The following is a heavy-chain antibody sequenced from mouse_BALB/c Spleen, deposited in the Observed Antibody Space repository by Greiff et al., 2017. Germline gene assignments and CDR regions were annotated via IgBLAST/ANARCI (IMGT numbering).Heavy chain of an antibody. J-gene: IGHJ4*01. V-gene: IGHV5-6-5*01. Sequence: EVQRVESGGGLVKPGGSLKLSCAASGFTFSSYAMSWVRQTPEKRLEWVASISSGGSTYYPDSVKGRVTISRDNARNILYLQMSSLRSEDTAMYYCARRDGNYDYYAMDYWGQGTSVTVSS. D-gene: IGHD2-1*01. CDR2: ISSGGST. CDR3: ARRDGNYDYYAMDY. CDR1: GFTFSSYA.